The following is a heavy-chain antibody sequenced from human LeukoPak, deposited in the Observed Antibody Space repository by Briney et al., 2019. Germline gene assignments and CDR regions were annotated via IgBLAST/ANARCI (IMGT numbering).Heavy chain of an antibody. Sequence: ASVTVSFKASGYTFTIHDINWVRQAPGQGLEWMGWMNPNSGNTGYAQKFQGRVTMTRNTSISTAYMELSSLRSEDTAVYYCARYSSYNWFDPWGQGTLVTVSS. CDR2: MNPNSGNT. CDR1: GYTFTIHD. D-gene: IGHD6-6*01. CDR3: ARYSSYNWFDP. V-gene: IGHV1-8*01. J-gene: IGHJ5*02.